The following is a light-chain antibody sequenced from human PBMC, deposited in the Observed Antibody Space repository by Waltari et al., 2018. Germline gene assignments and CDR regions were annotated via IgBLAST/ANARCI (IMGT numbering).Light chain of an antibody. CDR2: RSD. CDR1: ASNIRGNL. CDR3: ASWDDSLNGHWV. Sequence: QSILPQPPSASGTPGQRVTTSCSGSASNIRGNLVHWYQQLPGKAPKLLIYRSDQRPSGVPDRFSGSKTGTSASLAISGLQSDDEADYFCASWDDSLNGHWVFGGGTKVTVL. J-gene: IGLJ3*02. V-gene: IGLV1-44*01.